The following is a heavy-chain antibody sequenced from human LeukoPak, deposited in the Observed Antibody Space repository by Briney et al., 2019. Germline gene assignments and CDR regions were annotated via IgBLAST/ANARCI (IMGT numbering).Heavy chain of an antibody. CDR1: GGSISSYY. J-gene: IGHJ4*02. Sequence: SETPSLTCTVSGGSISSYYWSWIRQPAGKGLEWIGRIYTSGSTNYNPSLKSRVTMSVDTSKNQFSLKLSSVTAADTAVYYCARGRGSSWYRPNAPPDYWGQGTLVTVSS. D-gene: IGHD6-13*01. CDR2: IYTSGST. CDR3: ARGRGSSWYRPNAPPDY. V-gene: IGHV4-4*07.